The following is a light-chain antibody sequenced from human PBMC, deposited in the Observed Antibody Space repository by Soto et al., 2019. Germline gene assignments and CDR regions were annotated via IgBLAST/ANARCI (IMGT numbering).Light chain of an antibody. V-gene: IGKV3-20*01. J-gene: IGKJ5*01. CDR1: QSVSSSY. CDR3: QQYGSPLFT. Sequence: EIVLTQSPGTLSLSPGERATLSCRASQSVSSSYLAWYQQKPGQAPRLLIYGASGRATGIPDRFSGSGSGTDFTLTISRLEPEDFAVYYCQQYGSPLFTFGQGTRLEIK. CDR2: GAS.